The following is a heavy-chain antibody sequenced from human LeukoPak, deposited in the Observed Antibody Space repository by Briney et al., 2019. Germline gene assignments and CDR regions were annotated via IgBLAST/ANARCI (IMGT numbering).Heavy chain of an antibody. V-gene: IGHV1-2*02. D-gene: IGHD7-27*01. CDR1: GYTFTGYY. CDR2: INPNSGGT. CDR3: ARGVGTNWGHNDAFDI. Sequence: GASVKVSCKASGYTFTGYYMHWVRQAPGQGHEWMGCINPNSGGTNYAQKFQGRVTMPRDTSISTAYMELSRLRSDDTAVYYCARGVGTNWGHNDAFDIWGQGTMVTVSS. J-gene: IGHJ3*02.